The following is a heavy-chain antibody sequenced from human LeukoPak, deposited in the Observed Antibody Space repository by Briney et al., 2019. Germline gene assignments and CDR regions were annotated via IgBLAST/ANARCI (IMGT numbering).Heavy chain of an antibody. J-gene: IGHJ4*02. CDR3: ARQELSYGSGSHFDY. D-gene: IGHD3-16*02. Sequence: PSETLSLTCTVSGGSISTFYWTWIRQPPGKGLEWIGSISYSGSTDYSPSLEGRVTMSVDTSKNQSSLKLRAVTAADTAVYFCARQELSYGSGSHFDYWGQGILVTVSS. V-gene: IGHV4-59*08. CDR1: GGSISTFY. CDR2: ISYSGST.